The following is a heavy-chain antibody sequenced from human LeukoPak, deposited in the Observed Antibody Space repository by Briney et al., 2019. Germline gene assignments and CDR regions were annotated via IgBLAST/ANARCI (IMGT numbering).Heavy chain of an antibody. Sequence: ASVKVSCKASGYTFTSNYIHWVRQAPGQGLEWMGMIYPRDGSTSYAQKFQGRVTVTRDTSTSTVHMELSGLRSEDTAVYYCAGEQEGFDYWGQGTLVTVSS. J-gene: IGHJ4*02. CDR1: GYTFTSNY. CDR3: AGEQEGFDY. V-gene: IGHV1-46*01. CDR2: IYPRDGST.